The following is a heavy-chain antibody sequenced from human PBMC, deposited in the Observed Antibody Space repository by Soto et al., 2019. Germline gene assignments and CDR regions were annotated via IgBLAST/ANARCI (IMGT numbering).Heavy chain of an antibody. Sequence: GGSLRLSCADSGFTFSSYWMSWVRQAPGKGLEWVADIKQDGSEKYYVDSVKGRFTISRDNAKNSLYLQMNSLRADDTAVYYCARVLPGGGYPHDYFDYWGQGTLVTVSS. CDR3: ARVLPGGGYPHDYFDY. D-gene: IGHD2-15*01. J-gene: IGHJ4*02. CDR2: IKQDGSEK. V-gene: IGHV3-7*01. CDR1: GFTFSSYW.